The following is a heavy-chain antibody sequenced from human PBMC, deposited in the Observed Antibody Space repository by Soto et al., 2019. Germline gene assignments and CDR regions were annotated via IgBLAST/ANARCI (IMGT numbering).Heavy chain of an antibody. D-gene: IGHD5-18*01. Sequence: QVQLVESGGGVVQPGRSLRLSCAASGFTFSSYGMHWVRQAPGKGLEWVAVIWYDGSNKYYADSVKGRFTISRDNSKNTLYLQMNSLRAEDTAVYYCAREGAPVDTAMVTSWYFDLWGRGTLVTVSS. CDR2: IWYDGSNK. CDR1: GFTFSSYG. V-gene: IGHV3-33*01. CDR3: AREGAPVDTAMVTSWYFDL. J-gene: IGHJ2*01.